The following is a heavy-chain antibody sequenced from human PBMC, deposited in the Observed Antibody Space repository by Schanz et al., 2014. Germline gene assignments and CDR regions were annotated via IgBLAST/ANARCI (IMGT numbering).Heavy chain of an antibody. D-gene: IGHD3-9*01. J-gene: IGHJ3*01. CDR1: GYTFTSYD. CDR2: MNSKTGNT. V-gene: IGHV1-8*01. Sequence: QLMQSGSEVRKPGASVKVSCKASGYTFTSYDINWVRQATGQGLEWMGWMNSKTGNTGYAQRFQGRVTMTRNTSTSTVYMELSSLRSEDTAVYYCARETTIITGGAFDVWGQGTMVAVSS. CDR3: ARETTIITGGAFDV.